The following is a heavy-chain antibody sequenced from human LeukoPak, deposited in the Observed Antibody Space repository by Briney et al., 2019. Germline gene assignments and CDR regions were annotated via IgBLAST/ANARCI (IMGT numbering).Heavy chain of an antibody. D-gene: IGHD4-23*01. Sequence: KPSETLSLTCAVYGGSFSGYYWSWIRRPPGKGLEWIGEINHSGSTNYNPSLKSRVTISVDTSKNQFSLKLSSVTAADTAVYYCARGYGGKDYWGQGTWSPSPQ. CDR1: GGSFSGYY. CDR2: INHSGST. V-gene: IGHV4-34*01. J-gene: IGHJ4*02. CDR3: ARGYGGKDY.